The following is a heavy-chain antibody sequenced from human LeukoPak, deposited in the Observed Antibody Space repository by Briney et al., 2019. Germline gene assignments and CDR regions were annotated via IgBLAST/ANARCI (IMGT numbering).Heavy chain of an antibody. Sequence: ASVKVSCKASGYTFTSYDINWVRQATGRGLEWMGWMNPNSGNTDYAQKFQGRVTMTRNTSISTAYMELSSLRSEDTAVYYCAKSRGYSNGYDFGYWGQGTLVTVSS. D-gene: IGHD5-18*01. CDR3: AKSRGYSNGYDFGY. V-gene: IGHV1-8*01. CDR2: MNPNSGNT. J-gene: IGHJ4*02. CDR1: GYTFTSYD.